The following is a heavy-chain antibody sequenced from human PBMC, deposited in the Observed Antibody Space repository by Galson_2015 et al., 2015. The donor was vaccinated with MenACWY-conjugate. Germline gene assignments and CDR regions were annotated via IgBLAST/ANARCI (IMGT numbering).Heavy chain of an antibody. CDR2: SGSA. CDR3: ARDPGSSGNKYYFDY. Sequence: SGSANCHPSLTSRTTISGAPSKHQFSLKLSSVTAADTAVYYSARDPGSSGNKYYFDYWGQGTLVTVSS. J-gene: IGHJ4*02. D-gene: IGHD3-22*01. V-gene: IGHV4-59*01.